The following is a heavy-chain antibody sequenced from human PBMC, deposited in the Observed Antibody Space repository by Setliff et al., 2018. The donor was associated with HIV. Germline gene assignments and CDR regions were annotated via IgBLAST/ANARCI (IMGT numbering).Heavy chain of an antibody. J-gene: IGHJ3*02. CDR1: GVSISSRS. V-gene: IGHV4-59*11. CDR3: ARSTWTRFGGALTQLWPQRGAFDI. Sequence: SETLSLTCPVSGVSISSRSWTWIRQPPGKGLEWIGYFYYSGSTNYNPSLKGRVTISADTSENQLSLKLNSVTAADTAVYYCARSTWTRFGGALTQLWPQRGAFDIWGQGTKVTVSS. CDR2: FYYSGST. D-gene: IGHD5-18*01.